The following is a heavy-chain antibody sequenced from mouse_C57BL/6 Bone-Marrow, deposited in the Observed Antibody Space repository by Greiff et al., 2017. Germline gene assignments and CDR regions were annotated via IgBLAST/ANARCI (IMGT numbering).Heavy chain of an antibody. J-gene: IGHJ4*01. CDR1: GYTFTSYW. Sequence: QVQLQQPGAELVRPGSSVKLSCKASGYTFTSYWMHWVKQRPIQGLEWIGNIYPSDSETHYNQKFKDKATLTVDKSSSTAYMQLSSLTSEDSAVYYCARPQYFGGSPYALDYWGQGTTVTVSS. CDR3: ARPQYFGGSPYALDY. CDR2: IYPSDSET. V-gene: IGHV1-52*01. D-gene: IGHD1-1*02.